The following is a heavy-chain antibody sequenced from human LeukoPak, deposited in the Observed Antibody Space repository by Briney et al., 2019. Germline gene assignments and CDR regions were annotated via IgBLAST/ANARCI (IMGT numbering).Heavy chain of an antibody. V-gene: IGHV3-30-3*01. Sequence: GGSLRLSCAASGFTFSSYALHWVRQAPGKGLEWVSVISYDGSNKYYADSVKGRFTISRDNSENTLYLQMNSLRAEDTALYYCARVNQQYYYGSGIYRFYYYGMNVWGPGTTVTVSS. CDR2: ISYDGSNK. J-gene: IGHJ6*02. CDR3: ARVNQQYYYGSGIYRFYYYGMNV. CDR1: GFTFSSYA. D-gene: IGHD3-10*01.